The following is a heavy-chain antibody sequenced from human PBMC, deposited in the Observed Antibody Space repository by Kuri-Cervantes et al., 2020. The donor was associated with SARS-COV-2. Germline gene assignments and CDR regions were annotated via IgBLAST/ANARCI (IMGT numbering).Heavy chain of an antibody. V-gene: IGHV3-48*01. D-gene: IGHD3-10*01. J-gene: IGHJ4*02. CDR1: GFTFSSYA. CDR2: ISSNSSTI. CDR3: AREIPGSGSYYTHFDY. Sequence: LSLTCAASGFTFSSYAMHRVRQAPGKGLVWVSYISSNSSTIYYADSVKGRFTISRDNAKNSLYLQMNSLRAEDTAVYYCAREIPGSGSYYTHFDYWGQGTLVTVSS.